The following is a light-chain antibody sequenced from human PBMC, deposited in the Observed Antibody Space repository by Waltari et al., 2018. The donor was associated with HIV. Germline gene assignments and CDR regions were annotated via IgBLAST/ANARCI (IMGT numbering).Light chain of an antibody. CDR1: SSNIGAGYD. CDR3: QSYDSSLTGSV. CDR2: GNT. J-gene: IGLJ2*01. Sequence: ISCTGSSSNIGAGYDVHWYQQLPGTAPKLLIYGNTNRPSGVPDRFSGSKSGTSPSLAITGLQAEDEADYYCQSYDSSLTGSVFGGGTKLTVL. V-gene: IGLV1-40*01.